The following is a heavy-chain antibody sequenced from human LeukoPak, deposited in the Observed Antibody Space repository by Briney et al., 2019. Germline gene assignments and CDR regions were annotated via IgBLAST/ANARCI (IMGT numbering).Heavy chain of an antibody. D-gene: IGHD4-23*01. CDR3: ATGHYGGKGLNPFDY. CDR1: GYTLTELS. Sequence: ASVKVSCKVSGYTLTELSMHWVRQAPGKGLEWMGGFDPEDGETIYAQKFQGRVTMTEDTSTDTAYMELSSLRSEDTAVYYCATGHYGGKGLNPFDYWGQGTLVTASS. CDR2: FDPEDGET. J-gene: IGHJ4*02. V-gene: IGHV1-24*01.